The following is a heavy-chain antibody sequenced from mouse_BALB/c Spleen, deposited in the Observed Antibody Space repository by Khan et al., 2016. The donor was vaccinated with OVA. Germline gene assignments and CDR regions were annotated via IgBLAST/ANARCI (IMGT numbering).Heavy chain of an antibody. J-gene: IGHJ4*01. CDR3: ARWFDGYSSLYAMDY. CDR2: IWSDGST. D-gene: IGHD2-3*01. V-gene: IGHV2-6*02. CDR1: GFSLTSYG. Sequence: VKLEESGPGLVAPSQSLSITCTVSGFSLTSYGVHWVRQPPGKGLEWLVVIWSDGSTNYNSVLKSRLSISKDNSKSKVFLKMNSLQTDDTAIYXCARWFDGYSSLYAMDYWGQGTSVTVSS.